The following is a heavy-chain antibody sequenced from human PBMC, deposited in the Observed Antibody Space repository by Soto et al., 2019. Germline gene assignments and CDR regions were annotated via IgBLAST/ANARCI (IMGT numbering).Heavy chain of an antibody. CDR1: GGSFSGYY. CDR3: ARRLRSVVAATPQFDY. D-gene: IGHD2-15*01. J-gene: IGHJ4*02. CDR2: INHSGSP. Sequence: QVQLQQWGAGLLKPSETLSLTCAVYGGSFSGYYWSWIRQPPGKGLEWIGEINHSGSPNYNPSLKSRVTISVDSSKDQFYLKLCSVTAADTAVYYCARRLRSVVAATPQFDYWGQGTLVTVSS. V-gene: IGHV4-34*01.